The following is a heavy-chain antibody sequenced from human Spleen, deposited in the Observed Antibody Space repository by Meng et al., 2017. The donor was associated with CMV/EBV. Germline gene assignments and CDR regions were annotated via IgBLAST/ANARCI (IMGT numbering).Heavy chain of an antibody. D-gene: IGHD5-18*01. CDR2: INPNSGGT. J-gene: IGHJ4*02. Sequence: QVQLVQSGAEVKKPGASVKVSCKASGGTFSSYAISWVRQAPGQGLEWMGWINPNSGGTNYAQKFQGRVTMTRDTSISTAYMELSRLRSDDTAVYYCAMRGYSYGLIRLDYWGQGTLVTVSS. CDR1: GGTFSSYA. CDR3: AMRGYSYGLIRLDY. V-gene: IGHV1-2*02.